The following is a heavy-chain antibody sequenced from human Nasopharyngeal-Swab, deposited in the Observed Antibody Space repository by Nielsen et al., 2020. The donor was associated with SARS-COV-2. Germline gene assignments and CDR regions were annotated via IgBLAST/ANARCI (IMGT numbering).Heavy chain of an antibody. J-gene: IGHJ4*02. CDR2: INHSGNT. Sequence: SETLSLTCAVYGGSFSGYYWSWISQPPGKGLEWLGEINHSGNTKYNPSLKSRVTISVETSKNQFSLKLSSVTAADTAVYYCAGGGYFDWLFQSRGALPFDYWGQGTLVTVSS. D-gene: IGHD3-9*01. CDR1: GGSFSGYY. CDR3: AGGGYFDWLFQSRGALPFDY. V-gene: IGHV4-34*01.